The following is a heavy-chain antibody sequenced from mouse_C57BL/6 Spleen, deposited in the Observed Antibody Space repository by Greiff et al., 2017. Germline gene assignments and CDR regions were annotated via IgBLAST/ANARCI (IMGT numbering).Heavy chain of an antibody. CDR1: GYTFTDYE. CDR3: TRLPSYDYGSSPFAY. Sequence: QVQLQQSGAELVRPGASVTLSCKASGYTFTDYEMHWVKQTPVHGLEWIGAIDPETGGTAYNQKFKGKAILTADKSSSTAYMELRSLTSEDSAVYYCTRLPSYDYGSSPFAYWGQGTLVTVSA. D-gene: IGHD1-1*01. CDR2: IDPETGGT. V-gene: IGHV1-15*01. J-gene: IGHJ3*01.